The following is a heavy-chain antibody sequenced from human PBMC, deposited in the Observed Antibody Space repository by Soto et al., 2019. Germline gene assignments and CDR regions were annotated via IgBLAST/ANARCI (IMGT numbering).Heavy chain of an antibody. D-gene: IGHD3-3*01. V-gene: IGHV3-30*18. Sequence: QVQLVESGGGVVQPGRSLRLSCAASGFTFSSYGMHWVRQAPGKGLEWVAVISYDGSNKYYADSVKGRFTISRDNSKNTLYLQMNSLRAEDTAVYYCAKDPNDFWSGYYFDYWGQGTLVTVSS. CDR1: GFTFSSYG. J-gene: IGHJ4*02. CDR2: ISYDGSNK. CDR3: AKDPNDFWSGYYFDY.